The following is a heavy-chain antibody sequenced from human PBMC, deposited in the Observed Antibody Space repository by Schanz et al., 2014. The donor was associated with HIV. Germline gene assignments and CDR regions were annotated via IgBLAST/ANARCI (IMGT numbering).Heavy chain of an antibody. Sequence: QVQLLQSGAEVTKPGSSVKVSCKASGGTFMTYAISWVRQAPGQGLEWMGMINPSGAGTTYARKLQGRVTMTRDTSTSTVYMHLSSLRSDDTAVYFCARDFNIGDQYYFDHWGQGTLVTVSS. CDR3: ARDFNIGDQYYFDH. D-gene: IGHD2-21*02. CDR1: GGTFMTYA. J-gene: IGHJ4*02. V-gene: IGHV1-46*04. CDR2: INPSGAGT.